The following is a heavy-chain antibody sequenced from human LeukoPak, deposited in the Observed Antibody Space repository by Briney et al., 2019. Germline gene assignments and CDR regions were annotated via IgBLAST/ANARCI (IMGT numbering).Heavy chain of an antibody. CDR2: IYYSGST. CDR1: GGSISSSSYY. Sequence: PSETLSLTCTVSGGSISSSSYYWGWIRQPPGKGLEWIGSIYYSGSTYYNPSLKSRVTISVDTSKNQFSLKLSSVTAADTAVYYCARVIAAAGRFDYYNYMDVWGKGTTVTVSS. J-gene: IGHJ6*03. D-gene: IGHD6-13*01. V-gene: IGHV4-39*07. CDR3: ARVIAAAGRFDYYNYMDV.